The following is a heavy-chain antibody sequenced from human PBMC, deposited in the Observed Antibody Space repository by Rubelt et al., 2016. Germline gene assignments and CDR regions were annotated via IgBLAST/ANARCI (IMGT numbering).Heavy chain of an antibody. CDR2: IYWDDDK. V-gene: IGHV2-5*02. Sequence: QITLKESGPTLVKPSQTLTLTCTVSGFSLSSSGVGVGWIRQPPGKALEWLALIYWDDDKRYSPSLVNRLTITKDTSTNQVVLTMHNVGPVDTATYYCAHTLGEPTFDSWGQGTLVTVSS. J-gene: IGHJ4*02. D-gene: IGHD1-14*01. CDR3: AHTLGEPTFDS. CDR1: GFSLSSSGVG.